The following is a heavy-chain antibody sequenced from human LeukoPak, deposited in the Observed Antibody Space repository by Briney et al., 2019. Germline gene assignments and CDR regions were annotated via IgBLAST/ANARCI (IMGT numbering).Heavy chain of an antibody. CDR3: ARRGNTVTTLGYFQH. D-gene: IGHD4-17*01. CDR1: GGSISSGGYY. V-gene: IGHV4-31*03. Sequence: SETLSLTCTVSGGSISSGGYYWSWIRQHPGKGLEWIGYIYYSGSTYYNPSLKSRVTISVDTSKNQFSLKLSSVTAADTAVYYCARRGNTVTTLGYFQHWGQGTLVTVSS. CDR2: IYYSGST. J-gene: IGHJ1*01.